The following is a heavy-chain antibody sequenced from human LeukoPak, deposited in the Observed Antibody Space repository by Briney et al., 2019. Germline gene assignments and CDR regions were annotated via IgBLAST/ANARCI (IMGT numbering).Heavy chain of an antibody. CDR3: AKDVGYCSSTTCYKPFDY. J-gene: IGHJ4*02. Sequence: GGSLRLSCAASGFTFSIYAMSWVRQAPGKGLDWVSAFSGSGGSTYYADSVKGRFTISRDNSKNTLYLQMNSLRAEDTAVYYCAKDVGYCSSTTCYKPFDYWGQGTLVTVSS. CDR2: FSGSGGST. D-gene: IGHD2-2*02. CDR1: GFTFSIYA. V-gene: IGHV3-23*01.